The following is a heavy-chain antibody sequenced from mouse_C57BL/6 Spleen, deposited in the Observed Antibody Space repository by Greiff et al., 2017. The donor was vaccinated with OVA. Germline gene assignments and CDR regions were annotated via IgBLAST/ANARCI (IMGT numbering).Heavy chain of an antibody. CDR3: ARSAQATWFAY. CDR1: GYAFTNYL. V-gene: IGHV1-54*01. CDR2: INPGSGGT. J-gene: IGHJ3*01. Sequence: QVQLQQSGAELVRPGTSVKVSCKASGYAFTNYLIEWAKQRPGQGLEWIGVINPGSGGTNYNEKFKGKATLTADKSSSTAYMQLSSLTSEDSAVYFCARSAQATWFAYWGQGTLVTVSA. D-gene: IGHD3-2*02.